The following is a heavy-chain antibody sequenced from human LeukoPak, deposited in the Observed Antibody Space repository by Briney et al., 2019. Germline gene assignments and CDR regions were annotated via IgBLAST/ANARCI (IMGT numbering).Heavy chain of an antibody. Sequence: TSENLSCTGAGYGGSCSGYYWSWIRHPPGNGLEWIGGVNHSGSTNDNPSLKSRVTISVDTSKHQFSLKLSSVTAADTAVYYCARRPLGYCSGGSCYKPEVDYWGQATLVTVSS. CDR1: GGSCSGYY. CDR2: VNHSGST. V-gene: IGHV4-34*01. J-gene: IGHJ4*02. D-gene: IGHD2-15*01. CDR3: ARRPLGYCSGGSCYKPEVDY.